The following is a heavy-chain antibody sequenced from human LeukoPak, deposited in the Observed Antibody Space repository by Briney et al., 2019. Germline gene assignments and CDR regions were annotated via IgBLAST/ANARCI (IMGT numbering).Heavy chain of an antibody. CDR3: ASSYGDYVLWVY. CDR2: IIPIFGTA. V-gene: IGHV1-69*06. CDR1: GGTFSSYA. Sequence: ASVKVSCKASGGTFSSYAISWVRQAPGQGLEWMGGIIPIFGTANYAQKFQGRVTITADKSTSTAYMELSSLRSEDTAVYYCASSYGDYVLWVYWGQGTLVTVSS. J-gene: IGHJ4*02. D-gene: IGHD4-17*01.